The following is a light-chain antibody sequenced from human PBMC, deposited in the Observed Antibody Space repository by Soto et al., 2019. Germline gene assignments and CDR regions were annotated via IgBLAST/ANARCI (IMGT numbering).Light chain of an antibody. J-gene: IGLJ1*01. CDR2: GNS. Sequence: QSVLTQPPSVSGAPGQRVTISCTGSISNIGAGYDVHWYQQLPETAPKLLIYGNSNRPSGLPDRFSGSKSGTSASLAITGLQAEDEADYYCQSYDSRLSGYVFGTGTKLTVL. V-gene: IGLV1-40*01. CDR3: QSYDSRLSGYV. CDR1: ISNIGAGYD.